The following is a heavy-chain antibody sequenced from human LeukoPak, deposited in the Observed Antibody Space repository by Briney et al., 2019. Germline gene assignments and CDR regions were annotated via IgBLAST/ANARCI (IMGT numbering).Heavy chain of an antibody. V-gene: IGHV3-11*01. Sequence: PGGSLRLSCAASGFTFSDYNMRWIRQAPGKGLEWVSSISRGGSTKYYADSVKGRFTISRDNAKNSLFLQMNSLRAEDTAVYYCARDPSGWYFVDYWGQGTLVTVSS. CDR2: ISRGGSTK. CDR3: ARDPSGWYFVDY. D-gene: IGHD6-19*01. J-gene: IGHJ4*02. CDR1: GFTFSDYN.